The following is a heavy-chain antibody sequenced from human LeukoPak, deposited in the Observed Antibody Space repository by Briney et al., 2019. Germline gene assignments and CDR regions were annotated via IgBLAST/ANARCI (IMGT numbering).Heavy chain of an antibody. V-gene: IGHV3-33*01. Sequence: PGRSLRLSCAASGFTSSSYGMHWVRQAPGKGLEWVAVIWYDGSNKYYADSVKGRFTISRDNSKNTLYLQMNSLRAEDTAAYYCAGAEGWLQPLDYWGQGTLVTVSS. CDR2: IWYDGSNK. CDR3: AGAEGWLQPLDY. CDR1: GFTSSSYG. J-gene: IGHJ4*02. D-gene: IGHD5-24*01.